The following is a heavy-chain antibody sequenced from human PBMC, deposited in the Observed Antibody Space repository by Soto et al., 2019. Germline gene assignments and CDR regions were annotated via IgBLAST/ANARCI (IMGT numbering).Heavy chain of an antibody. V-gene: IGHV4-39*01. Sequence: EXLXLACTVTCDSFXSRGNCGGWIRHPPGKGLELIGSIYYSGSTYNNPSLRSRVSMSIDTSKDQFSLKLKSVTEAETALYFCARQRTSVVTQAYFDVWGPGSMVTVPS. CDR2: IYYSGST. J-gene: IGHJ4*02. CDR3: ARQRTSVVTQAYFDV. CDR1: CDSFXSRGNC. D-gene: IGHD2-21*02.